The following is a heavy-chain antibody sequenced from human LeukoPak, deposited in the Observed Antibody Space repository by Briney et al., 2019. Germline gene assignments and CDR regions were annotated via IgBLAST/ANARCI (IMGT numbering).Heavy chain of an antibody. D-gene: IGHD5-12*01. Sequence: GGSLRLSCAASGFTFSSYSMNWVRQAPGKGLEWVSSISSSSSYIYYADSVKGRFTISRDNAKNSLYLQMNSLRAEDTAVYCCARGSGSGYDYDYWGQGTLVTVSS. CDR3: ARGSGSGYDYDY. V-gene: IGHV3-21*01. J-gene: IGHJ4*02. CDR2: ISSSSSYI. CDR1: GFTFSSYS.